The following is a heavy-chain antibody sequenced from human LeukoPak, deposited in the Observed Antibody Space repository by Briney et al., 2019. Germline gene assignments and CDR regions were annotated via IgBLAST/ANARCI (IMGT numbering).Heavy chain of an antibody. CDR1: GGSFSGYY. CDR2: INHSGST. CDR3: ARGYKYGGTVDY. V-gene: IGHV4-34*01. J-gene: IGHJ4*02. Sequence: SETLSLTCAVHGGSFSGYYWSWIRQPPGKGLEWIGEINHSGSTNYNPSLKSRVTMSVDTSKNQFSLKLSSVTAADTAVYYCARGYKYGGTVDYWGQGTLVTVSS. D-gene: IGHD1/OR15-1a*01.